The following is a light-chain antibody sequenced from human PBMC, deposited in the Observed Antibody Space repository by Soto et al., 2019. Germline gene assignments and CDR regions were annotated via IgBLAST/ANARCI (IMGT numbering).Light chain of an antibody. Sequence: EIVFTQSPGTLYLSPGERATLSCRASQSVSSYYLAWYQQKLGQAPRLLIYAASSRETGIPDRFSGGGSGTEFTLTISRLEPEDFEVYYCQQCGSSTWTFGQGTKVDIK. CDR2: AAS. CDR3: QQCGSSTWT. CDR1: QSVSSYY. J-gene: IGKJ1*01. V-gene: IGKV3-20*01.